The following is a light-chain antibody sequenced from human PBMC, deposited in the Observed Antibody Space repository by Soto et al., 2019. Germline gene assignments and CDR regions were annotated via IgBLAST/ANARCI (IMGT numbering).Light chain of an antibody. V-gene: IGKV3-11*01. Sequence: EIVLTQSPATLSLATGERATLSCRASQSVSSYLAWYQQKPGQAPRLLIYDASNRATGIPARFSGSGSGTDFTLTTSSLEPEDFAVYYCQQRSNWPRTFGQGTKVEIK. CDR3: QQRSNWPRT. CDR2: DAS. J-gene: IGKJ1*01. CDR1: QSVSSY.